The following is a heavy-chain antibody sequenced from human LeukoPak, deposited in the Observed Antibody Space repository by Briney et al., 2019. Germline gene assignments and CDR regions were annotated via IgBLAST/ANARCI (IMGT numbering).Heavy chain of an antibody. CDR1: GFSLTTSGVG. D-gene: IGHD2-15*01. CDR3: AHRLYRSGSLDFGDFDY. J-gene: IGHJ4*02. V-gene: IGHV2-5*02. CDR2: IYWDNDK. Sequence: SGPTLVKPTQTLTLTCTFSGFSLTTSGVGVGWIRQPPGKALEWLAVIYWDNDKRYSPSLKSRLTITKDTSKNQVVLTLANMDPVDTPTYHCAHRLYRSGSLDFGDFDYWGQGTLVTVSS.